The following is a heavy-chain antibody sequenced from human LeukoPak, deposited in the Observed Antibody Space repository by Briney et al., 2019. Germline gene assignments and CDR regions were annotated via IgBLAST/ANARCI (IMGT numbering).Heavy chain of an antibody. CDR1: GFTFSSYA. CDR2: ISGSGNT. V-gene: IGHV3-23*01. J-gene: IGHJ4*02. CDR3: AKDLSPGVY. Sequence: PGGSLRLSCAASGFTFSSYAMSWVRQAPGKGLEWVSAISGSGNTYYADSVKGRFTISRDNSKNTLYLQMNSLRAEDTAVYYCAKDLSPGVYWGQGTLVTASS.